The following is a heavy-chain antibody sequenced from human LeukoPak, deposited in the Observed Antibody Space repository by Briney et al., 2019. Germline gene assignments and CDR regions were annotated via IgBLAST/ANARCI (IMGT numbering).Heavy chain of an antibody. CDR2: INPNSGGT. Sequence: ASVKVSCKASGYTFTGYYMHWVRQAPGQGLEWMGWINPNSGGTNYAQKFQGRVTMTRDTSISTAYMELSRLRSDDTAVYYCARGTSPIAVAATPLFDYWGQGTLVTVSS. D-gene: IGHD6-19*01. J-gene: IGHJ4*02. CDR1: GYTFTGYY. CDR3: ARGTSPIAVAATPLFDY. V-gene: IGHV1-2*02.